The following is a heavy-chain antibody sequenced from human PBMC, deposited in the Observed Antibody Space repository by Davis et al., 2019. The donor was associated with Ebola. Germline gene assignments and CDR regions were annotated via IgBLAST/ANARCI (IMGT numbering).Heavy chain of an antibody. J-gene: IGHJ4*02. CDR2: VSGSGTTT. CDR1: GFSFSNCA. V-gene: IGHV3-23*01. Sequence: GESLKISCAASGFSFSNCAMSWVRQAPGKGLEWVSAVSGSGTTTGYADSVKGRFTISRDNSNNTLYLQMDSLRVEDTARYYCAKASWGPAARPLLDSWGQGTLVTVSS. D-gene: IGHD2-2*02. CDR3: AKASWGPAARPLLDS.